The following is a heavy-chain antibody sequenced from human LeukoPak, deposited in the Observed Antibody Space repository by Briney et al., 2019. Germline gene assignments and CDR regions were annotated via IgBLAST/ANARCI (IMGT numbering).Heavy chain of an antibody. CDR1: GYTLTELS. V-gene: IGHV1-24*01. Sequence: GASVKVSCKVSGYTLTELSMHWVRQAPGKGLEWMGGFDPEDGETIYAQKFQGRVTMTEDTSTDTAYMELSSLRSEDTAAYYCATVRGSYRTYAFDIWGQGTMVTVSS. CDR2: FDPEDGET. CDR3: ATVRGSYRTYAFDI. J-gene: IGHJ3*02. D-gene: IGHD1-26*01.